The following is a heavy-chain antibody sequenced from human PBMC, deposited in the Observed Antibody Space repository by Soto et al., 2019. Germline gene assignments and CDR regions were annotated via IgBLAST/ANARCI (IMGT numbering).Heavy chain of an antibody. D-gene: IGHD3-22*01. CDR1: GYSFSNYG. J-gene: IGHJ5*02. CDR2: ISAHNGNT. Sequence: QVQLVQSGAEVKKPGASVKVSCKASGYSFSNYGITWVRQAPGLGLEWMGWISAHNGNTNLAQKFQGRVTMTTDTLTSTAYMELWSLRSDDMAVYFCARDDDAMIETTGRFDPWGQGTLVTVSS. V-gene: IGHV1-18*03. CDR3: ARDDDAMIETTGRFDP.